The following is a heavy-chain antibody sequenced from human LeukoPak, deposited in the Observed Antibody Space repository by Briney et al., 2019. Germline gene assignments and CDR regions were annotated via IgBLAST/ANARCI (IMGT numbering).Heavy chain of an antibody. CDR3: ARHVVAVGFDY. Sequence: GGSLRLSCAASGFTFSNYAMTWVRQAPGKGLEWVSAISGSGGSTYYADSVKGRFTISRDNAKNSLCLQMNSLRAEDTAVYYCARHVVAVGFDYWGQGTLVTVSS. CDR1: GFTFSNYA. D-gene: IGHD3-22*01. V-gene: IGHV3-23*01. J-gene: IGHJ4*02. CDR2: ISGSGGST.